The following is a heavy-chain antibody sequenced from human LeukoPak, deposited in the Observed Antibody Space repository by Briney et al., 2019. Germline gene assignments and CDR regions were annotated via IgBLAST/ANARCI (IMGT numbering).Heavy chain of an antibody. CDR2: INPNSGDT. CDR1: GYTFTDYY. J-gene: IGHJ5*02. CDR3: ARDDFGDYQGTGWFDP. Sequence: VASVKVSCKASGYTFTDYYIHWVRQAPGQGLEWMGWINPNSGDTNYAQKFQGRVTMTRDTSISTAYMELSRLRSDDTAVYYCARDDFGDYQGTGWFDPWGQGTLVTVSS. D-gene: IGHD4-17*01. V-gene: IGHV1-2*02.